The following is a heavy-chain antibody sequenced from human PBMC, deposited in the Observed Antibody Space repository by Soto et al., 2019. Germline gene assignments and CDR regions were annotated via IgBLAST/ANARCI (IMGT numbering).Heavy chain of an antibody. V-gene: IGHV3-7*03. J-gene: IGHJ6*02. CDR2: RKQDGGEK. Sequence: EVQLVESGGGSVQPGESLRLSCVASGFSFNKYWMSWIRQAPGKGLEWVARRKQDGGEKYYVDSVKGRFTVSRDNAKNSLPLQLHSVSADDAGIYYCVRDQLILPADDFYYGVDVWGQGTTVTVSS. CDR3: VRDQLILPADDFYYGVDV. CDR1: GFSFNKYW.